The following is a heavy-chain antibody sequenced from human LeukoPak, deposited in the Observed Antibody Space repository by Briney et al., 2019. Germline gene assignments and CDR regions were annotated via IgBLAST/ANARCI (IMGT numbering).Heavy chain of an antibody. CDR3: ARVCGYYYDSSGFDAFDI. V-gene: IGHV4-61*02. D-gene: IGHD3-22*01. CDR2: IYTSGST. CDR1: GGSISRGSYY. Sequence: PSETLSLTCTVSGGSISRGSYYWSWIRQPAGKGLEWIGRIYTSGSTNYNPSLKSRVTISVDTSKNQFSLKLSSETAADTAVYYCARVCGYYYDSSGFDAFDIWGQGTMVTVSS. J-gene: IGHJ3*02.